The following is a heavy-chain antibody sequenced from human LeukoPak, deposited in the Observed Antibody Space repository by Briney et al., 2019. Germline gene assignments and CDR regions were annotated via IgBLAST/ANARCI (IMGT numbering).Heavy chain of an antibody. CDR2: MNPNSGNT. CDR1: GYTFTSYD. D-gene: IGHD3-9*01. Sequence: VASVKVSCKASGYTFTSYDINWVRQATGQGLEWMGWMNPNSGNTGYAQKFQGRVTMTRNTSISTAYMELSSLRSEDTAVYYCARGKRVDVLRYFDWLFTFDYWGQGTLVTVSS. CDR3: ARGKRVDVLRYFDWLFTFDY. V-gene: IGHV1-8*01. J-gene: IGHJ4*02.